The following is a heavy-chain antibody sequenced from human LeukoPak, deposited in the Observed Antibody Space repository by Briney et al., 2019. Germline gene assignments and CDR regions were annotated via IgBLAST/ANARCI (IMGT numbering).Heavy chain of an antibody. V-gene: IGHV4-59*01. CDR2: ISYSGST. CDR1: GVSISTYS. J-gene: IGHJ4*02. D-gene: IGHD4-17*01. Sequence: SETLSLTCTVSGVSISTYSWSWIRQPPGKGLEWIGYISYSGSTNYNPSLKSRVTMSVDTSKNQFSLKLSSVTAADTAVYYCARETPTTVTLDYWGQGTLVTVSS. CDR3: ARETPTTVTLDY.